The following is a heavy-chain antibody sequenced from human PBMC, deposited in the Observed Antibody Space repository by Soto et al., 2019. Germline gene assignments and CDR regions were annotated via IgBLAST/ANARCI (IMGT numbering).Heavy chain of an antibody. D-gene: IGHD6-19*01. Sequence: QVQLVQSGAEVRKPGASVKVSCKASGYPYTNSYMPWVRQAPGQGLEWMGWIHPTTGGTNYAQKFQGRVTMTRDTSVSTVYMELNRLTSDDTAIYFCARDFRTRGGFPQAGNFDMDVWGQGTTVTVS. V-gene: IGHV1-2*02. J-gene: IGHJ6*02. CDR2: IHPTTGGT. CDR1: GYPYTNSY. CDR3: ARDFRTRGGFPQAGNFDMDV.